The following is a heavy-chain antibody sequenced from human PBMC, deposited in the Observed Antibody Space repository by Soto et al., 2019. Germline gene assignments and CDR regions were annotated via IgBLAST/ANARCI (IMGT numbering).Heavy chain of an antibody. CDR1: GGTFSSYA. D-gene: IGHD3-22*01. J-gene: IGHJ4*02. CDR2: IIPIFGTA. V-gene: IGHV1-69*01. Sequence: QVQLVQSGAEVKKPGSSVKVSCKASGGTFSSYAISWVRQAPGQGLEWMGGIIPIFGTANYAQKFQVRVTSTADESTSTAYMELSSLRSEDTAVYDCARGGSGYYYFDYWGQGTLVTVSS. CDR3: ARGGSGYYYFDY.